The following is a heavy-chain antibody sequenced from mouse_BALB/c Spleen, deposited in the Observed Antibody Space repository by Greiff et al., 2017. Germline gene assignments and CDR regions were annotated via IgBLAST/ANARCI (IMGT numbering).Heavy chain of an antibody. V-gene: IGHV6-3*01. Sequence: EVKLEESGGGLVQPGGSMKLSCVASGFTFSSYWMSWVRQSPEKGLEWVAEIRLKSDNYATHYAESVKGKFTISRDDSKSRLYLQMNSLRAEDTGIYYCTDGGGFAYWGQGTLVTVSA. CDR3: TDGGGFAY. CDR2: IRLKSDNYAT. CDR1: GFTFSSYW. J-gene: IGHJ3*01. D-gene: IGHD1-2*01.